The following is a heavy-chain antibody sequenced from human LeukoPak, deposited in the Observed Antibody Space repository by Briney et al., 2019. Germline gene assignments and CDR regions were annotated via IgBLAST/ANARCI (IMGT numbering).Heavy chain of an antibody. CDR2: IYTSGST. CDR3: VREVPVVPAAIRVGWFDP. CDR1: GGSISSYY. D-gene: IGHD2-2*02. J-gene: IGHJ5*02. Sequence: SETLSLTCTVSGGSISSYYWSWIRQPAGKGLEWIGRIYTSGSTNYNPSLKSRVTMSVDTSKNQFSLKLSSVTAADTAVYYCVREVPVVPAAIRVGWFDPWGQGTLVTVSS. V-gene: IGHV4-4*07.